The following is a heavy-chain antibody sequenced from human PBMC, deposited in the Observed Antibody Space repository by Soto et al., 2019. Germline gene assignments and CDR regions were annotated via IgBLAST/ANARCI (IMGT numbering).Heavy chain of an antibody. CDR2: ISGSGSTI. CDR1: AFTFSDYY. D-gene: IGHD1-1*01. CDR3: ARETVPPWFDP. Sequence: QVPLVESGGGLVKPGGSLRLSCAASAFTFSDYYMRWIRQAPGKGLEWVSYISGSGSTIYYADSVKGRFTISRDNAKNSLYLQMNSLRSEDTGVYYCARETVPPWFDPWGQGTLVTVSS. V-gene: IGHV3-11*01. J-gene: IGHJ5*02.